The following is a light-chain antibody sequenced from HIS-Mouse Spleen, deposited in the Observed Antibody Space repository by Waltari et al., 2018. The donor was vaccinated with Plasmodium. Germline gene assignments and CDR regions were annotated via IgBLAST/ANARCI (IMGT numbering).Light chain of an antibody. CDR3: YSTDSSGNHRV. J-gene: IGLJ3*02. CDR2: EDS. CDR1: ALPKKY. V-gene: IGLV3-10*01. Sequence: VSPGQTARITCPADALPKKYAYWYQPKSGQAPVLDIYEDSKRPPGIPERFSGSSSGTMATLTISGAQVEDEADYYCYSTDSSGNHRVFGGGTKLTVL.